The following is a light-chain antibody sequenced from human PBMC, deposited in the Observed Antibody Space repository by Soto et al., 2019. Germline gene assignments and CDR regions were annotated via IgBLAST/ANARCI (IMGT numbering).Light chain of an antibody. CDR1: QGISSY. Sequence: DIQLTQSPSFLSASVGDRVTITCRASQGISSYLAWYQQKPGKAPKLLIYAASTLQSGVPSRFSGSGSGTEFTLTISSLQPEDFATYYCQQLRAFGKGTKLEIK. V-gene: IGKV1-9*01. CDR3: QQLRA. CDR2: AAS. J-gene: IGKJ2*01.